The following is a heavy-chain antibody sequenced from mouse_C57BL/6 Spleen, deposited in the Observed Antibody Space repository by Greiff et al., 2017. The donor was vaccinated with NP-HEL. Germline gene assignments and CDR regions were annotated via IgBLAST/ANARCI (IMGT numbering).Heavy chain of an antibody. CDR1: GYTFTSYG. J-gene: IGHJ4*01. CDR2: IYPRSGNT. V-gene: IGHV1-81*01. Sequence: QVQLKEPGAELVRPGASVKLSCKASGYTFTSYGISWVKQRTGQGLEWIGEIYPRSGNTYYNEKFKGKATLTADKSSSTAYMELRSLTSEDSAVYVCAGGDEGYYYAMDDWGQGTSVTVAS. CDR3: AGGDEGYYYAMDD.